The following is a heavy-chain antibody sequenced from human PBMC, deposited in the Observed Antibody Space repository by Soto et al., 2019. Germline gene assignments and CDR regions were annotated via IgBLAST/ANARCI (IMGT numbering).Heavy chain of an antibody. V-gene: IGHV4-59*01. CDR3: ASLGYSYGYFDY. CDR1: GGSISSYY. Sequence: SETLSLTCTVSGGSISSYYWSWIRQPPGKGLEWIGYIYYSGSTNYNPSLKGRVTISVDTSKNQFSLKLSSVTAAYTAVYYCASLGYSYGYFDYWGQGTLVTVS. CDR2: IYYSGST. D-gene: IGHD5-18*01. J-gene: IGHJ4*02.